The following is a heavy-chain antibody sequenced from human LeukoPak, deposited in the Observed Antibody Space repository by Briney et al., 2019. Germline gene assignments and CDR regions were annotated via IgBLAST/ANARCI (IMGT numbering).Heavy chain of an antibody. CDR2: ISGSGGST. J-gene: IGHJ4*02. Sequence: GGSLRLSCAASGFTFSSYAMSWVRQAPGKGLEWVSAISGSGGSTYYADSVKGRFTISRDNSKNTLYLQMNSLRAEDTAVYYCAKDFKGIVVVPAATGFDYWGQGTLVTVSS. D-gene: IGHD2-2*01. CDR3: AKDFKGIVVVPAATGFDY. V-gene: IGHV3-23*01. CDR1: GFTFSSYA.